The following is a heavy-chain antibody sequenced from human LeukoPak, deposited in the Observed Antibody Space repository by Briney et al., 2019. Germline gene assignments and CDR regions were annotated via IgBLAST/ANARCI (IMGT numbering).Heavy chain of an antibody. Sequence: PSETLSLTCTVSGGSIISSSYYWGWIRQPPGKGLEWIGSIYYTGSTYYNPSLRSRVTISVDASKSHFSLKLSSVTAADTAIYYCARLDKGIKAAHFDYWGQGTLVTVSS. CDR2: IYYTGST. J-gene: IGHJ4*02. D-gene: IGHD6-25*01. V-gene: IGHV4-39*01. CDR1: GGSIISSSYY. CDR3: ARLDKGIKAAHFDY.